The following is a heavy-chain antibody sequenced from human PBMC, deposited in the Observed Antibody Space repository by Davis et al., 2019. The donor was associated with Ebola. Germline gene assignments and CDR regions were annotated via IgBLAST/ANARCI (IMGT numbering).Heavy chain of an antibody. J-gene: IGHJ5*02. Sequence: ASVTVSCKASGYTFTGYYMHWVRQAPGQGLEWMGWINPNSGGTNYAQKFQGRVTMTRDTSISTAYMELSRLRSDDTAVYYCAREFLWFREKGWFDPWGQGTLVTVSS. V-gene: IGHV1-2*02. CDR3: AREFLWFREKGWFDP. CDR2: INPNSGGT. D-gene: IGHD3-10*01. CDR1: GYTFTGYY.